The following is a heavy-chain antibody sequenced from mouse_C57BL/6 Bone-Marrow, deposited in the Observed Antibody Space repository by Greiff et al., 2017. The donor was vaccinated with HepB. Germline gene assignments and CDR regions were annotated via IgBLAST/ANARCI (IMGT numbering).Heavy chain of an antibody. CDR3: ARTLRGAMDY. CDR2: ISSGSSTI. V-gene: IGHV5-17*01. D-gene: IGHD1-1*01. Sequence: EVQGVESGGGLVKPGGSLKLSCAASGFTFSDYGMHWVRQAPEKGLEWVAYISSGSSTIYYADTVKGRFTISRDKAKNTLFLQMTSLRAEDTAMYYCARTLRGAMDYWGQGTSVTVSS. CDR1: GFTFSDYG. J-gene: IGHJ4*01.